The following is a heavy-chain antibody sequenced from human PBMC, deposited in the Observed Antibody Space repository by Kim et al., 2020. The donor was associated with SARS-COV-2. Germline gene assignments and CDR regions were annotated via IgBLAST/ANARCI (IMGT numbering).Heavy chain of an antibody. J-gene: IGHJ3*02. V-gene: IGHV4-59*01. CDR3: ARVQTGYSSSYDAFDI. Sequence: SETLSLTCTVSGGSISSYYWSWIRQPPGNGLEWIGYIYYSGSTNYNPSLKSRVTISVDTSKNQFSLKLSSVTAADTAVYYCARVQTGYSSSYDAFDIWGQGTMVTVSS. CDR2: IYYSGST. CDR1: GGSISSYY. D-gene: IGHD6-13*01.